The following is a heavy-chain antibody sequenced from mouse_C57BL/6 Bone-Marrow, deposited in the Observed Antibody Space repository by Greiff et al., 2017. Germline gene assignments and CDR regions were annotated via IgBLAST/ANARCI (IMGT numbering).Heavy chain of an antibody. CDR2: ISNLAYSI. D-gene: IGHD2-1*01. J-gene: IGHJ1*03. Sequence: EVHLVESGGGLVQPGGSLKLSCAASGFTFSDYGMAWVRQAPRKGPEWVAFISNLAYSIYYADTVTGRFTISRENAKNTLYLEMSSLRSEDTAMYYCARDYGNWYFDVWGTGTTVTVSS. V-gene: IGHV5-15*01. CDR1: GFTFSDYG. CDR3: ARDYGNWYFDV.